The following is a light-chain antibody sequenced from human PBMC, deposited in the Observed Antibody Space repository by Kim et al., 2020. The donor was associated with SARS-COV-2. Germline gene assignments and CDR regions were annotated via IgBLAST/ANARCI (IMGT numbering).Light chain of an antibody. V-gene: IGLV2-14*03. J-gene: IGLJ1*01. Sequence: QSALTQPASVSGYPGQSIIISCTGSSSDIGSRNYVSWYQQYPGKAPNLMIYDVSRRPSGVSNRFSGSKSGNTASLTISGLQAEDEADYYCSSFTSSISYVFGTGTKVTVL. CDR2: DVS. CDR1: SSDIGSRNY. CDR3: SSFTSSISYV.